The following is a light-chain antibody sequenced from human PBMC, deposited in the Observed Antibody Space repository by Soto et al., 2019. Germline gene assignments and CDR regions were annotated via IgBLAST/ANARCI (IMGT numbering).Light chain of an antibody. CDR1: QSVSSN. CDR3: QQYNNWPQKT. Sequence: EIVMTQSPATLSVAPRERAPLACMASQSVSSNLAWYQQNPGQAPRLLINGASTRATGIPARFSGSGSGKEFTLTISSLQSEDFAVYYCQQYNNWPQKTFGQGTKVDIK. V-gene: IGKV3-15*01. J-gene: IGKJ1*01. CDR2: GAS.